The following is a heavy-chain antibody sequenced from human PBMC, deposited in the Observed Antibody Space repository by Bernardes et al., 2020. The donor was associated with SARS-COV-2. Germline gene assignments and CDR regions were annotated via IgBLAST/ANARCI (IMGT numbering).Heavy chain of an antibody. D-gene: IGHD2-2*01. Sequence: ASVKVSCKASGYTFTGYYMHWVRQAPGQGLEWMGWINPNSGGTNYAQKFQGWVTMTRDTSISTAYMELSRLRSDDTAVYYCARLGGNPAASHYYYGMDVWGQGTTVTVSS. V-gene: IGHV1-2*04. J-gene: IGHJ6*02. CDR1: GYTFTGYY. CDR2: INPNSGGT. CDR3: ARLGGNPAASHYYYGMDV.